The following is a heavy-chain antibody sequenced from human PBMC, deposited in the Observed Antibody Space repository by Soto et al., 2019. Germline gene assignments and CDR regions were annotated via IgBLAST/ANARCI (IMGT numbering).Heavy chain of an antibody. Sequence: LSLTCTVSGGSISRYYWSWIRQSPGMGLEMIGYVYYTGSTIYNPSLKSRVTISVDTSNNQFSLKLTSVTAADTAVYYCARMPYTGSNPPFDYWGRGILVTVSS. CDR2: VYYTGST. V-gene: IGHV4-59*01. CDR1: GGSISRYY. CDR3: ARMPYTGSNPPFDY. D-gene: IGHD1-26*01. J-gene: IGHJ4*02.